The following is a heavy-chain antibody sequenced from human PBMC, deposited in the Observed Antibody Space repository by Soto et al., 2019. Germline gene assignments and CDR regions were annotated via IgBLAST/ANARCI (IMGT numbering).Heavy chain of an antibody. J-gene: IGHJ4*02. CDR2: IPTSSSFR. V-gene: IGHV3-21*01. D-gene: IGHD2-15*01. CDR1: GFTFSSHW. CDR3: ARDLGVALATLTLDY. Sequence: GGSLRISCAASGFTFSSHWMKWVRPAPGKGLEWVEDIPTSSSFRFYADSVKGRFTISRDDAKDSLYLQMNSLRAEDTGVYYCARDLGVALATLTLDYWGQGALVNVSS.